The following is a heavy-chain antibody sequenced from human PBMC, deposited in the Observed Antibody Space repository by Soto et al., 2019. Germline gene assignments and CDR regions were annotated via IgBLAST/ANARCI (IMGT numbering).Heavy chain of an antibody. Sequence: PSETLSLTCTVSGGSISSSSYYWGWIRQPPGKGLEWIGSIYYSGSTYYNPSLKSRVTISVDTSKNQFSLKLSSVTAADTAVYYCARRGGTRYYYCMDVWGKGTTVTVSS. D-gene: IGHD1-1*01. CDR1: GGSISSSSYY. J-gene: IGHJ6*03. CDR2: IYYSGST. V-gene: IGHV4-39*01. CDR3: ARRGGTRYYYCMDV.